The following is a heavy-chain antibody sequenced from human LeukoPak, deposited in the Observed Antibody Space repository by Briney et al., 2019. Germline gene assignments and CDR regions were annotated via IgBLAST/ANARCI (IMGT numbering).Heavy chain of an antibody. D-gene: IGHD3-22*01. V-gene: IGHV3-7*01. CDR2: IKQDGSEQ. CDR1: GFTFRTYW. CDR3: ARDGPIYYDASGYSY. J-gene: IGHJ4*02. Sequence: PGGSLRLSCAVSGFTFRTYWTSWVRQAPGKGLEWVANIKQDGSEQYYMDSVKGRFTISRDNAKNSLYLQMNSLRVEDTAVYYCARDGPIYYDASGYSYWGQGTLVTVSS.